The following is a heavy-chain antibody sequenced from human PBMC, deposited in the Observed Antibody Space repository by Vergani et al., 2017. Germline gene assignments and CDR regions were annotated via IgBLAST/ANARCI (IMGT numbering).Heavy chain of an antibody. CDR1: GFSLSRYW. CDR2: KSTDGRAK. J-gene: IGHJ2*01. Sequence: EVQLVESGGGLVQPGGSLRLSCAASGFSLSRYWMSWVRQAPGKGLEWVAHKSTDGRAKSYVDSVKGRFTIYTDNTKNSLSLQMSCLRGEDTAVYYCVRLPRGPWNFDLWCSGTLTTFPS. CDR3: VRLPRGPWNFDL. V-gene: IGHV3-7*01.